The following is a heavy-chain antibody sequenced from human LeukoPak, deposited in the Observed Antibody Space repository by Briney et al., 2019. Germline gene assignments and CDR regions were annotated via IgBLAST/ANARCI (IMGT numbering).Heavy chain of an antibody. CDR2: IWYDGSNK. Sequence: PGGSLRLSCAASGFTFSSYGMHWVRQAPGKGLEWVAVIWYDGSNKYYADSVKGRFTISRDNSKNTLYLQMNSLRAEDTAVYYCARDMAYYGSGYYYYGMDVWGQGTTVTVSS. V-gene: IGHV3-33*01. J-gene: IGHJ6*02. CDR1: GFTFSSYG. D-gene: IGHD3-10*01. CDR3: ARDMAYYGSGYYYYGMDV.